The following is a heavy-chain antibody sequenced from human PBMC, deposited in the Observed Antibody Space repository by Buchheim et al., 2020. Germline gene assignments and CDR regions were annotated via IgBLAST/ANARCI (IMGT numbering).Heavy chain of an antibody. V-gene: IGHV3-23*01. Sequence: EVQLLESGGGLVQPGGSLRPSCAASGFTFSSYAMSWVRQAPGKGLEWVSAISGSGGSTYYADSVKGRFTISRDNSKNTPYLQMNSLRAEDTAVYYCAKAHLGVHNYYYGMDVWGQGTT. D-gene: IGHD7-27*01. J-gene: IGHJ6*02. CDR1: GFTFSSYA. CDR2: ISGSGGST. CDR3: AKAHLGVHNYYYGMDV.